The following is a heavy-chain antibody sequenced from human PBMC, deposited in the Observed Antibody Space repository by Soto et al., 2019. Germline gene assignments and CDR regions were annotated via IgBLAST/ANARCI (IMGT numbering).Heavy chain of an antibody. CDR3: ARGLFSSGWYSYFDP. D-gene: IGHD6-19*01. V-gene: IGHV4-34*01. J-gene: IGHJ5*02. Sequence: QVQLQQWGAGLLRPSETLSLTCAVSSEFLRGYYWTWIRQSPGKGLEWIGEISQSGFTNYNPSLESRVNMSVDTSKSQFSLHLTSVTAADTAVYYCARGLFSSGWYSYFDPWGQGTPVTVSS. CDR2: ISQSGFT. CDR1: SEFLRGYY.